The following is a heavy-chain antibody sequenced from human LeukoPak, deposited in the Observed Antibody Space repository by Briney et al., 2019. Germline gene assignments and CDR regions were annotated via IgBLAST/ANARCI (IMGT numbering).Heavy chain of an antibody. CDR3: AREGGEGATMAHWFDP. J-gene: IGHJ5*02. Sequence: ASVKVSCKASGYTFTGYYMHWVRQAPGQGLEWMGWINPNSGGANYAQKFQGRVTMTRDTSISTAYMELSRLRSDDTAVYYCAREGGEGATMAHWFDPWGQGTLVTVSS. CDR1: GYTFTGYY. D-gene: IGHD1-26*01. CDR2: INPNSGGA. V-gene: IGHV1-2*02.